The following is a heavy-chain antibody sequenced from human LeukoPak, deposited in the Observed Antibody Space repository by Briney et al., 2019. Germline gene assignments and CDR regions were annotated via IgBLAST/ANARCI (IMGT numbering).Heavy chain of an antibody. CDR1: GGTFSSYA. CDR3: ARERPPGDSSNWFLEGYFDI. J-gene: IGHJ4*02. D-gene: IGHD6-13*01. CDR2: IIPIFGTA. Sequence: GASVKVSCKASGGTFSSYAITWVRQAPGQRLEWMGRIIPIFGTANYAQKFQGRVTITTDESTSTAYMELSTLRSDDTAVYYCARERPPGDSSNWFLEGYFDIWGQGTLVTVSS. V-gene: IGHV1-69*05.